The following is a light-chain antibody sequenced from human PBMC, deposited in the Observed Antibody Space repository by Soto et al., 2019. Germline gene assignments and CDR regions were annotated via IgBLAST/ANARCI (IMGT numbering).Light chain of an antibody. Sequence: SSELTQPPSVSVAPGQTVRVTCGGKNIGSKSVHWYQQKPGQAPVLVVYDDSDRPSGIPERISASNSGNTATLTISRVEAGDEADYHSQVWDSNSDHYVFGTGTKLTVL. J-gene: IGLJ1*01. CDR1: NIGSKS. CDR3: QVWDSNSDHYV. V-gene: IGLV3-21*02. CDR2: DDS.